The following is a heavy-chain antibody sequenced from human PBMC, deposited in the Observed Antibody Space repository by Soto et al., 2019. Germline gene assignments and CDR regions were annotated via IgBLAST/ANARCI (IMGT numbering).Heavy chain of an antibody. CDR1: GCSISSGGYS. Sequence: SETVSLTCAVSGCSISSGGYSWSWIRQPPGKGLEWIGYIYHSGSTYYNPSLKSRVTISVDRSKNQFSLKLSSVTAADTAVYYCARVPGPWGQGTLVTVSS. D-gene: IGHD3-10*01. V-gene: IGHV4-30-2*01. CDR3: ARVPGP. CDR2: IYHSGST. J-gene: IGHJ5*02.